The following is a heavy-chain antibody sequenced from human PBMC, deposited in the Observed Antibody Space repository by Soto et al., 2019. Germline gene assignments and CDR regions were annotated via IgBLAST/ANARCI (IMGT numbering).Heavy chain of an antibody. CDR3: AREAPGGTASNWFDP. Sequence: QVQLQESGPGLVKPSETLSLTCTVSGGSISSYYWSWIRQPPGKGLEWIGYIYYSGSTNYNPSLKSRVTITVDPSQNQFSLEMGSVTAADTAVYYCAREAPGGTASNWFDPWGQGTLVTVSS. CDR2: IYYSGST. V-gene: IGHV4-59*01. J-gene: IGHJ5*02. D-gene: IGHD3-16*01. CDR1: GGSISSYY.